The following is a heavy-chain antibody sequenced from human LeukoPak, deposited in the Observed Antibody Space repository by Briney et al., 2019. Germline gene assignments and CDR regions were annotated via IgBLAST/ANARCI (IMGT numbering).Heavy chain of an antibody. CDR3: ARDSYVDSEAVHWFDP. D-gene: IGHD4-17*01. Sequence: GGSLRLSCAASGLTISSNYMSWVRQAPGKGLEWVSVIYRGGPTYYADSVKGRFTISRDNSKNTLYLQMNSLRAEDTAVYYCARDSYVDSEAVHWFDPWGQGTLVTVSS. J-gene: IGHJ5*02. CDR1: GLTISSNY. V-gene: IGHV3-66*01. CDR2: IYRGGPT.